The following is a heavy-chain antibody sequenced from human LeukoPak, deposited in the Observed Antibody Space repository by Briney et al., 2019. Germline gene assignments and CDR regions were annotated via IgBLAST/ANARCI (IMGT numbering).Heavy chain of an antibody. J-gene: IGHJ5*02. CDR1: GFTFSNYA. V-gene: IGHV3-30*02. D-gene: IGHD3-10*01. CDR2: IRYDGSSA. Sequence: GGSLRLSCAASGFTFSNYAMHWVRQAPGKGLEWVAYIRYDGSSAYYADFVKGRFTISRDSSKNTLYLQMHSLRSEDTAVYYCARDPTMVRGVIKDGNWFDPWGQGTLVTVSS. CDR3: ARDPTMVRGVIKDGNWFDP.